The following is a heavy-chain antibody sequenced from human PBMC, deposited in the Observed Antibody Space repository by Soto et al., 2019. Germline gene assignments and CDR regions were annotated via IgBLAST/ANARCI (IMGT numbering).Heavy chain of an antibody. Sequence: GASVKVSCKVSGYTLTELSMHWVRQAPGKGLEWMGGFDPEDGETIYAQKFQGRVTMTEDTSTDTAYMELSSLRSEDTAVYYCATPLYSSSWYTAFDIWGQGTMVPVSS. J-gene: IGHJ3*02. D-gene: IGHD6-13*01. CDR2: FDPEDGET. V-gene: IGHV1-24*01. CDR3: ATPLYSSSWYTAFDI. CDR1: GYTLTELS.